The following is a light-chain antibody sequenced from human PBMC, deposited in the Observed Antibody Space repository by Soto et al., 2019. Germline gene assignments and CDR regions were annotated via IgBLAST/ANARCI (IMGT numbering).Light chain of an antibody. J-gene: IGKJ2*01. V-gene: IGKV1-39*01. CDR2: AAS. CDR1: QSISSY. CDR3: QQSYSAPST. Sequence: DIQMIQSPSSLSASIGDRVTITCRASQSISSYLNWYQQKPGKAPKLLISAASSLQSGVPSRFSGSGSGTDFALTISSLQPEDFATYYCQQSYSAPSTFGQGTKLEIK.